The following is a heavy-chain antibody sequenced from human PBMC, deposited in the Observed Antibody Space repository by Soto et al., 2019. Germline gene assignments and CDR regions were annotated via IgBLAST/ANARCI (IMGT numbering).Heavy chain of an antibody. CDR2: ISGSSTGI. J-gene: IGHJ6*02. CDR3: ARAVTWGLDV. Sequence: EVQLVESGGGLVQPGWSLRLSCAASGFTFSLYSMSWVRQAPGKGLEWVSYISGSSTGIHYTDSVKGRFTISRDDATNSMHMKMNSLRDGDTAVYYCARAVTWGLDVWGQGTTV. D-gene: IGHD3-10*01. CDR1: GFTFSLYS. V-gene: IGHV3-48*02.